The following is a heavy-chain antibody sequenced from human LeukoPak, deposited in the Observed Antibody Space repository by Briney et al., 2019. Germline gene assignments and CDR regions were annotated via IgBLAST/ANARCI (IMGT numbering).Heavy chain of an antibody. CDR2: IYYGGSA. CDR3: ARQPNIVVVDNWFDP. J-gene: IGHJ5*02. D-gene: IGHD2-15*01. CDR1: GGSITSSGFY. V-gene: IGHV4-39*07. Sequence: SDTLSLACTVSGGSITSSGFYWGWIRQPPGKGLEWIGNIYYGGSAYYNPSLKSRVTISVDTSKNQFSLKLSSVTAADTAVYYCARQPNIVVVDNWFDPWGQGTLVAVSS.